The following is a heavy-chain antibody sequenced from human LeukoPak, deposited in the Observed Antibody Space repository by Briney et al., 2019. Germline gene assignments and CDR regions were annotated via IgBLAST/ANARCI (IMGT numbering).Heavy chain of an antibody. CDR1: GGTFSRYA. D-gene: IGHD6-13*01. CDR3: ARGDDGAAGFDY. Sequence: SVKVSCTASGGTFSRYAISWVRQAPGQGLEWMGGIIPIFGTANYAQKFQGRATITTDESTSTAYMELSSLRSEDTAVYYCARGDDGAAGFDYWGQGTLVTVSS. CDR2: IIPIFGTA. J-gene: IGHJ4*02. V-gene: IGHV1-69*05.